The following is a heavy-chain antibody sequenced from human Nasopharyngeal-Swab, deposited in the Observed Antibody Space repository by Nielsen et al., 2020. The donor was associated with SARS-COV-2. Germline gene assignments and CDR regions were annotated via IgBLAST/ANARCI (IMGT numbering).Heavy chain of an antibody. D-gene: IGHD2-2*01. J-gene: IGHJ5*01. CDR2: INRDGSGT. CDR3: ARDCDTATCYRSAADT. V-gene: IGHV3-74*01. CDR1: GFTFSSYW. Sequence: GGSLRLSCAASGFTFSSYWMRWVRQAPGKGLMWVARINRDGSGTNYADSVKGRFTISRDNAKNTLYLQMNTLSAEDTGVYYCARDCDTATCYRSAADTWGQGTLVTVSS.